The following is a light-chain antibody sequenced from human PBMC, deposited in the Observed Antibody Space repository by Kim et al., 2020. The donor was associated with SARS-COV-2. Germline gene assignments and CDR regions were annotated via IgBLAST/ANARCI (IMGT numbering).Light chain of an antibody. CDR2: GNK. J-gene: IGLJ1*01. CDR1: SSNIGATYD. Sequence: QSVLTQPPSVSGAPGQRVTISCTGGSSNIGATYDVHWYQQIPGTAPRLLIYGNKNRPSGVPNRFSGSRSGASASLAITGLQDGDEAEYFCLSYDSGLSAFLFGTGTQLTVL. V-gene: IGLV1-40*01. CDR3: LSYDSGLSAFL.